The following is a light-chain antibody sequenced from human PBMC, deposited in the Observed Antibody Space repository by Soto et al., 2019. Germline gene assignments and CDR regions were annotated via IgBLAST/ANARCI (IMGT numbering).Light chain of an antibody. J-gene: IGKJ1*01. V-gene: IGKV3-20*01. CDR2: GAS. Sequence: IVLTQSPGTLSLSPGERATLSCRASQSVSNNYLAWCQQKPGQAPRLLIYGASSRATGIPDRFSGSGSGTDFTLTISSLEPEDSAVYYCHQYGSSPWTFGQGTKVEIK. CDR3: HQYGSSPWT. CDR1: QSVSNNY.